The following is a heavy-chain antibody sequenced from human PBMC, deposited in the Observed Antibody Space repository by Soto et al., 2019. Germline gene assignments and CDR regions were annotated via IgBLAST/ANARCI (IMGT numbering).Heavy chain of an antibody. CDR2: IYYSGST. CDR3: ARDSGAANLAEYFQH. J-gene: IGHJ1*01. CDR1: GGSISSSSYY. Sequence: SETLSLTCTVSGGSISSSSYYWGWIRQPPGKGLEWIGYIYYSGSTNYNPSLKSRVTISVDTSKNQFSLKLSSVTAADTAVYYCARDSGAANLAEYFQHWGQGTLVTSPQ. V-gene: IGHV4-61*01. D-gene: IGHD3-10*01.